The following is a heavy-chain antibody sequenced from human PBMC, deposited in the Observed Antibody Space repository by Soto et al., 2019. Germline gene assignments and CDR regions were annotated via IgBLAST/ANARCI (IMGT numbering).Heavy chain of an antibody. Sequence: SETLSLTCTVSGGSISSYYWSWIRQPPGKGLEWIGYIYYSGSTNYNPSLKSRVTISVDTSKNQFSLKLSSVTAADTAVYYCARQGPLWFGESLPYYFDYWGQGTLVTVSS. CDR3: ARQGPLWFGESLPYYFDY. V-gene: IGHV4-59*08. J-gene: IGHJ4*02. CDR1: GGSISSYY. D-gene: IGHD3-10*01. CDR2: IYYSGST.